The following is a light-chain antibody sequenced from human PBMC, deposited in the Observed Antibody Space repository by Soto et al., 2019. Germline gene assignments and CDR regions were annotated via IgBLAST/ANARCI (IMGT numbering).Light chain of an antibody. CDR1: NNDIGGYTY. Sequence: QSVLTQPRSASGSPGQSVTISCPGSNNDIGGYTYVSWYQQLPGKAPKLIIYEVNKRPSGIPDRFSGSKSGNTASLPVSGLQSEDEAEYFCSSYSRSINYVSGTGTKVTVL. J-gene: IGLJ1*01. CDR2: EVN. CDR3: SSYSRSINYV. V-gene: IGLV2-8*01.